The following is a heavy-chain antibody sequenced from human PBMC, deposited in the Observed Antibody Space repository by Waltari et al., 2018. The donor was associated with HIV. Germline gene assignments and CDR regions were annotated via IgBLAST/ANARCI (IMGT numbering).Heavy chain of an antibody. CDR3: ARRAVVVTAKGPFDP. V-gene: IGHV4-39*01. CDR2: ISYSGST. J-gene: IGHJ5*02. CDR1: GDSIRSSSYY. Sequence: QLQLQESGPGLVKPSETLSLTCTVLGDSIRSSSYYWGWIRQPPGKGLEWIGSISYSGSTYYNPPLKSRVTISVDTSKNQFSLKLSSVTAADTAVYYCARRAVVVTAKGPFDPWGQGTLVTVSS. D-gene: IGHD2-21*02.